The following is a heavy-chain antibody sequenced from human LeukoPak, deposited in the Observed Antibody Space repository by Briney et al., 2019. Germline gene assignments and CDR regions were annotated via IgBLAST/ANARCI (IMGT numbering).Heavy chain of an antibody. CDR2: IYYSGST. V-gene: IGHV4-61*01. Sequence: SETLSLTCTVSGGSVSSGSYYWSWIRQPPGKGLEWIGNIYYSGSTNYNPSLKSRVTISVDTSKNQFSLKLSSVTAADTAVYYCARARELLRGYSYGYAFDYWGQGTLVTVSS. D-gene: IGHD5-18*01. CDR1: GGSVSSGSYY. J-gene: IGHJ4*02. CDR3: ARARELLRGYSYGYAFDY.